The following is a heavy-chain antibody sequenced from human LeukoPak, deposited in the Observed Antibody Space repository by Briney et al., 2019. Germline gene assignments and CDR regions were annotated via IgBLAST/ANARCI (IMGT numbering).Heavy chain of an antibody. Sequence: KPSETLSLTRTVSGGSISSSSYYWGWIRQPPGKGLEWIGSIYYSGTTNYNPSLKSRVTISRDTSKKQFSLKVNSVTAADTAVYYCARGYRAHQTFYSHHYFDWWAQGTLVTVSS. CDR2: IYYSGTT. J-gene: IGHJ4*02. V-gene: IGHV4-39*07. CDR3: ARGYRAHQTFYSHHYFDW. D-gene: IGHD3-3*02. CDR1: GGSISSSSYY.